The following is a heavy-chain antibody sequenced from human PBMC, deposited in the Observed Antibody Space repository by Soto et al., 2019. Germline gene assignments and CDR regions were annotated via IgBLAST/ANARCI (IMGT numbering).Heavy chain of an antibody. J-gene: IGHJ4*02. V-gene: IGHV3-23*01. Sequence: EVQLLESGGGLVPPGGSLRLSCAASGFTFSSYAMSWVRQAPGKGLEWVSAISGSGDDTDYADSVKGRFTNSRDNSKNTLYLRVSSLRVEDTAVYYCASSPLYYDSSGYISDYWGQGTLVTVSS. CDR1: GFTFSSYA. D-gene: IGHD3-22*01. CDR2: ISGSGDDT. CDR3: ASSPLYYDSSGYISDY.